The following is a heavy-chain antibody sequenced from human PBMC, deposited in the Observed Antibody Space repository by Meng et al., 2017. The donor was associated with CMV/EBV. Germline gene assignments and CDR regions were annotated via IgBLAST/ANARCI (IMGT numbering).Heavy chain of an antibody. CDR3: ERHGDTAMVVGIDY. CDR1: GGSISSYY. V-gene: IGHV4-4*07. CDR2: IYTSGST. J-gene: IGHJ4*02. D-gene: IGHD5-18*01. Sequence: QVQLQESGPGLVKPSETLSPTCTVSGGSISSYYWSWIRQPAGKGLEWIGRIYTSGSTNYNPSLKSRVTMSVDTSKNQFSLKLSSVTAADTAVYYCERHGDTAMVVGIDYWGQGTLVTVSS.